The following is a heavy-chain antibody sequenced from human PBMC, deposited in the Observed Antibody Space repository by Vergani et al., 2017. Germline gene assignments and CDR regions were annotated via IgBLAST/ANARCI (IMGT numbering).Heavy chain of an antibody. V-gene: IGHV3-30*18. CDR2: ISYDGSNK. CDR1: GFTFSSYG. D-gene: IGHD3-3*01. Sequence: QVQLVESGGDVVQPGRSLRLSCAASGFTFSSYGMQWVRQAPGKGLEWVAVISYDGSNKYYADSVKGRCTISRDNSKKTLYLQMNSLRAHDTAVYYCAKVSFDFGSGQGAFDIWGQGTMVTVSS. J-gene: IGHJ3*02. CDR3: AKVSFDFGSGQGAFDI.